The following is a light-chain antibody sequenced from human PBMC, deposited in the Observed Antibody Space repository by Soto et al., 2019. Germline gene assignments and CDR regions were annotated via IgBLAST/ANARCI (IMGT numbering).Light chain of an antibody. V-gene: IGKV3-11*01. CDR2: DAS. CDR3: QQRSNWTLT. J-gene: IGKJ4*01. Sequence: EIVLTRSPATLSLSPGERATLSCRASQSVSRYLAWYQQKPGQAPRLLIYDASNRATGIPARFSGSGSGTDFTLTISSLENEDFAVYYCQQRSNWTLTFGGGTKVDIK. CDR1: QSVSRY.